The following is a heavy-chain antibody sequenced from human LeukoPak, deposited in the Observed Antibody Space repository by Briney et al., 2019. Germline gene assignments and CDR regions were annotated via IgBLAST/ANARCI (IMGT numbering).Heavy chain of an antibody. Sequence: AGGSLRLSCAASGFTFSSYAMHWVRQAPGKGLEWVAVISYDGSNKYYADSVKGRFTISRDNSKNTLYQQMNSLRAEDTAVYYCAREGRDILTGYPDAFDIWGQGTMVTVSS. CDR1: GFTFSSYA. CDR2: ISYDGSNK. J-gene: IGHJ3*02. D-gene: IGHD3-9*01. CDR3: AREGRDILTGYPDAFDI. V-gene: IGHV3-30-3*01.